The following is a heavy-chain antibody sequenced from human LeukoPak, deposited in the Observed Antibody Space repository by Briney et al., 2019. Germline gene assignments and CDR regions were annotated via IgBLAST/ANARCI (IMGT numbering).Heavy chain of an antibody. J-gene: IGHJ4*02. CDR2: INSDGSST. CDR3: ARDLSPRDYDILTGYYKGGY. V-gene: IGHV3-74*01. D-gene: IGHD3-9*01. CDR1: GFTFSSYW. Sequence: GGSLRLSCAASGFTFSSYWMHWVRQAPGKGLVWVSRINSDGSSTSYADSVKGRFTISRDNAKNTLYLQMNSLRADDTAVYYCARDLSPRDYDILTGYYKGGYWGQGTLVTVSS.